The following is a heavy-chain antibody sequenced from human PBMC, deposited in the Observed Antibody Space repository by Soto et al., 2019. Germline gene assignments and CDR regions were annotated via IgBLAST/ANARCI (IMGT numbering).Heavy chain of an antibody. J-gene: IGHJ4*02. CDR1: GFSFSNYW. CDR2: IKFDGSRT. D-gene: IGHD3-10*01. V-gene: IGHV3-74*01. Sequence: EAQLVQSGGGLVQPGGSMRLSCAASGFSFSNYWMHWVRQAPGKGLVWVSGIKFDGSRTTYADSVKGRFTNSRDNARNTLYLQMNSLSADDTAMYYCARDEGDAMIRGYDSWGQGTLVTVSS. CDR3: ARDEGDAMIRGYDS.